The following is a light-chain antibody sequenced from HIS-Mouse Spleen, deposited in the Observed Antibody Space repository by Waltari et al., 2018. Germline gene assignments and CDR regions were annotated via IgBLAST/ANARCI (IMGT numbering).Light chain of an antibody. V-gene: IGLV3-10*01. CDR1: ALPKKY. J-gene: IGLJ2*01. CDR2: EEN. Sequence: YELTQPPSVSVSPGQTARITCSGDALPKKYASWYQQKSGQAPVLVFYEENKRPSGIPERFSGSSSGTMATLTISGAQVEDEADYYCYSTDSSGNHRVFGGGTKLTVL. CDR3: YSTDSSGNHRV.